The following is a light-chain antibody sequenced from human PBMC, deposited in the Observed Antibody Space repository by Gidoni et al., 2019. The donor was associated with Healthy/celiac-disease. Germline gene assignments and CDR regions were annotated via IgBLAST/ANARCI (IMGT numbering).Light chain of an antibody. CDR1: QSVSSSY. CDR2: GAS. V-gene: IGKV3-20*01. CDR3: QQYGSSPRFT. J-gene: IGKJ3*01. Sequence: EIVLTQSPGTLSLSPGERATPSCRASQSVSSSYFAWYQQKPGQAPRLLIYGASSRATGIPDRFSGSGSGTDFTLTISRLEPEDFAVYYCQQYGSSPRFTFGPGTKVDIK.